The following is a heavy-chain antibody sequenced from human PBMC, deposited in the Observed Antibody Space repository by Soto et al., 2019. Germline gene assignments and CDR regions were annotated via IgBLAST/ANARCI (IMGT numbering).Heavy chain of an antibody. J-gene: IGHJ5*02. V-gene: IGHV2-5*02. CDR1: GFSLSTSGVG. Sequence: SGPTLVNPTQPLTLTCTFSGFSLSTSGVGVGWIRQPPGKALEWHALIYWDDDKRYSPSLKSRLTITKDTSKNQVVLTMTNMDPVDTATYYCAHRRGVGYCSGGSCYPNWFDPWGQGTLVTVSS. CDR2: IYWDDDK. D-gene: IGHD2-15*01. CDR3: AHRRGVGYCSGGSCYPNWFDP.